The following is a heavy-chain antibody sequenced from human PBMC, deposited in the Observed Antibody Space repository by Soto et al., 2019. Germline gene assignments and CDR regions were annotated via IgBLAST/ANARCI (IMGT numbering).Heavy chain of an antibody. D-gene: IGHD1-26*01. V-gene: IGHV3-30*18. J-gene: IGHJ4*02. CDR2: ISYDGSNK. CDR1: GFTFSSYG. CDR3: AKISAYSGSYTPNFDY. Sequence: QVQLVESGGGVVQPGRSLRLSCAASGFTFSSYGMHWVRQAPGKGLEWVAVISYDGSNKYYADSVKGRFTISRDNSKNTLYLQMNSLRAEDTAVYYCAKISAYSGSYTPNFDYWGQGTLVTVSS.